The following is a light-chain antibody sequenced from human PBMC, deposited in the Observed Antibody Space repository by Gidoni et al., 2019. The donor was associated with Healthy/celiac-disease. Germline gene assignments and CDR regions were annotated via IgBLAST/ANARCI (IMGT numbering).Light chain of an antibody. V-gene: IGKV1-5*03. CDR2: KAS. CDR3: QQYNSYGYT. J-gene: IGKJ2*01. CDR1: QSISSW. Sequence: DIQMTKSPSTLSASVGYRVTITCRASQSISSWLAWYQQKPGKAPKLLIYKASSLESGVPSRFSGSGSGTEFTLTISSLQPDDFATYYCQQYNSYGYTFGQXTKLEIK.